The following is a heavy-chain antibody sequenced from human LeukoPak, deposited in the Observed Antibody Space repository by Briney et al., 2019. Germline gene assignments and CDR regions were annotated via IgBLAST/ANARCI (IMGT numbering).Heavy chain of an antibody. J-gene: IGHJ3*02. CDR3: AKDTVTGSRGAFDI. CDR1: GFNFDEYA. CDR2: ISWNSGSI. Sequence: GGSLRLSCAASGFNFDEYAMHWVRQAPGKGLEWVSGISWNSGSIGYADSVKGRFTISRDNAKNSLYLQMNSLRAEDMALYYCAKDTVTGSRGAFDIWGQGTMVTVSS. D-gene: IGHD1-20*01. V-gene: IGHV3-9*03.